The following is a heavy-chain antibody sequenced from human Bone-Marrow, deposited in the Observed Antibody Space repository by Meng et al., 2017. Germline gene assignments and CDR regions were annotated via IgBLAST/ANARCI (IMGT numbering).Heavy chain of an antibody. CDR1: GFTFSSYE. D-gene: IGHD2-15*01. Sequence: GGSLRLSCAASGFTFSSYEMNWVRQAPGKGLEWVSYISSSGSTIYYADSVKGRFTISRDNAKNSLYLQMNSLRAEDTAVYYCARGYCSGGSCLHKLYYYYGMDVWGQGTTVTVSS. V-gene: IGHV3-48*03. J-gene: IGHJ6*02. CDR2: ISSSGSTI. CDR3: ARGYCSGGSCLHKLYYYYGMDV.